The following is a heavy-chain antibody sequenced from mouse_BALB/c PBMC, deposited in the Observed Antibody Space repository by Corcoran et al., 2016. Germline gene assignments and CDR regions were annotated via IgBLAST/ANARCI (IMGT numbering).Heavy chain of an antibody. V-gene: IGHV14-3*02. Sequence: EVQLQQSGAELVKPGASVKLYCTASGFNIKDTYMHWVKQRPEQGLEWIGGIDTANGNTKYDTKFQGKATITADTSTNTAYLQLSSLSSEDTAVYCCARMRNWDCFDYRGHGTTLTVSS. J-gene: IGHJ2*01. CDR1: GFNIKDTY. D-gene: IGHD4-1*01. CDR3: ARMRNWDCFDY. CDR2: IDTANGNT.